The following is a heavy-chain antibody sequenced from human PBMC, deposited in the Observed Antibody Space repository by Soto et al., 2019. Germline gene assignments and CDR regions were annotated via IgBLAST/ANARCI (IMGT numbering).Heavy chain of an antibody. V-gene: IGHV1-18*01. CDR3: ARDHYYVSGTLYDYGMDV. CDR2: ISSYNDNT. Sequence: ASVKVSCKASGYTFTCYAMHWVRQAPRQKLEWMGWISSYNDNTNYAQNLQGRVTMTTDTSTSTAYMELRSLRSDDTAVYYCARDHYYVSGTLYDYGMDVWGQGTTVTVSS. J-gene: IGHJ6*02. D-gene: IGHD3-10*01. CDR1: GYTFTCYA.